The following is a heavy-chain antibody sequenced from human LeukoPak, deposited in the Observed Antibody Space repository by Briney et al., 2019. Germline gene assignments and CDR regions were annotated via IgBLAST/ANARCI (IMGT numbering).Heavy chain of an antibody. CDR2: ISALNANT. CDR1: GYTFTSHG. V-gene: IGHV1-18*01. D-gene: IGHD3-10*01. CDR3: ARDSGDSPGGYYFDY. Sequence: GASVKVSCKASGYTFTSHGISWVRQAPGQGHEWMGWISALNANTNYAQKLQGRVTMTTDTSTSTAYMELRSLRSDDTAVYYCARDSGDSPGGYYFDYWGQGTLVTVSS. J-gene: IGHJ4*02.